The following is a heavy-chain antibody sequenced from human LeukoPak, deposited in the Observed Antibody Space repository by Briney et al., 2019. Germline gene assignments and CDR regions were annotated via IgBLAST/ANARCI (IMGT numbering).Heavy chain of an antibody. D-gene: IGHD4-17*01. J-gene: IGHJ6*02. CDR1: GGTFSSYA. CDR2: IIPILGIA. V-gene: IGHV1-69*04. CDR3: ARVATVTTNYYYYGMDV. Sequence: GASVKVSCKASGGTFSSYAISWVRQAPGQGLEWMGRIIPILGIANYAQKFQGRVTITADKSTSTAYMELSSLRSEDTAVYYCARVATVTTNYYYYGMDVWGQGTTVTVSS.